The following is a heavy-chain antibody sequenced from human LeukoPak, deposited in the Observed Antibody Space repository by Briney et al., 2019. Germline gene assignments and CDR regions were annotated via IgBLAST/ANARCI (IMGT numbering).Heavy chain of an antibody. CDR1: GFTLSSYA. CDR3: ARGFDQQLND. V-gene: IGHV3-30*14. J-gene: IGHJ4*02. CDR2: ISYDGSNK. D-gene: IGHD6-13*01. Sequence: GRSLRLSCAASGFTLSSYAMHWVRQAPGKGLEWVAVISYDGSNKYYADSVTGRFTISRDNSKNTLYLQMNSLRAEDTAVYYCARGFDQQLNDWGQGPLVTVSS.